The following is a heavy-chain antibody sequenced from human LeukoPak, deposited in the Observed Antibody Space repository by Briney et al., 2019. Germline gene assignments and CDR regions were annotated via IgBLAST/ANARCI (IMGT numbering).Heavy chain of an antibody. J-gene: IGHJ4*02. D-gene: IGHD2-2*01. CDR1: GGSISSYY. Sequence: SETLSLTCTVSGGSISSYYWSWIRQPAGKGLEWIGRIHTSGSTNSKPSLKSRVTMSVDTSKNQFSLKLTSVTAADTAVYYCAREYYCSSTSCHHPFDYRGQGTLVTVSS. V-gene: IGHV4-4*07. CDR3: AREYYCSSTSCHHPFDY. CDR2: IHTSGST.